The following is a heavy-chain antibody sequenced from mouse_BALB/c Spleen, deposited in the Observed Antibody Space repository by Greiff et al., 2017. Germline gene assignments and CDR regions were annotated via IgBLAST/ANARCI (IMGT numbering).Heavy chain of an antibody. V-gene: IGHV3-2*02. J-gene: IGHJ3*01. CDR2: ISYSGST. CDR3: ARRSSLLRAWFAY. Sequence: EVQLVESGPGLVKPSQSLSLTCTVTGYSITSDYAWNWIRQFPGNKLEWMVYISYSGSTSYNPSLKSRISITRDTSKNQFFLQLNSVTTEDTATYYCARRSSLLRAWFAYWGQGTLVTVSA. D-gene: IGHD1-2*01. CDR1: GYSITSDYA.